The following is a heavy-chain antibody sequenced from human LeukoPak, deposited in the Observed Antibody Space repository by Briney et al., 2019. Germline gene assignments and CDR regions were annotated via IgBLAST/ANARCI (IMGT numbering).Heavy chain of an antibody. D-gene: IGHD6-13*01. V-gene: IGHV1-69*13. CDR2: IIPIFGSA. J-gene: IGHJ4*02. Sequence: VKVSCKASGGTFSSYAISWVRQAPGQGREGMGRIIPIFGSANYAQKFQGRVTLTTDHSTRTAYIELSSLRSEDTAVYYCARDNSAAAAGHFDYWGQGTLVTVSS. CDR3: ARDNSAAAAGHFDY. CDR1: GGTFSSYA.